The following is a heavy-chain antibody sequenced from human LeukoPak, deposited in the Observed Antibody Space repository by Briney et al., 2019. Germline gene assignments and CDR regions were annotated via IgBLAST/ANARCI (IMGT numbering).Heavy chain of an antibody. CDR3: HIQGY. V-gene: IGHV3-53*01. J-gene: IGHJ4*02. D-gene: IGHD2-21*01. CDR2: IFSGGTT. Sequence: GGSLRLSCAASGVTVNSNYMSWVRQAPGKGLEWVSVIFSGGTTYYADSVKGRFTISRDNSKNTLYLQMNSLRADDTALYYRHIQGYWGQGSLVTVSS. CDR1: GVTVNSNY.